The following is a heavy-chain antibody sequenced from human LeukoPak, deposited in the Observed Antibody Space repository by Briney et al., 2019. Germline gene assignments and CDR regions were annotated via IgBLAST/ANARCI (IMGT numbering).Heavy chain of an antibody. CDR2: ISSTSSTI. CDR1: GFTFSSYV. J-gene: IGHJ4*02. D-gene: IGHD5-12*01. CDR3: ARASGSHFDY. Sequence: GGSLPLSCAASGFTFSSYVMNWVRQAPAKGLDYISYISSTSSTIYYADSVQGRFTISRDNAKDSLYLQMKRLRVDDTAVYYCARASGSHFDYWGQGTLVTVSS. V-gene: IGHV3-48*01.